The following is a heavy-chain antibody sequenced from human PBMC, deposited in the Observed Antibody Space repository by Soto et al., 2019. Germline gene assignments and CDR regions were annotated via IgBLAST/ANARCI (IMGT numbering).Heavy chain of an antibody. J-gene: IGHJ4*02. D-gene: IGHD3-10*01. Sequence: PSETLSLTCTVSGCSISSGDYYWSWIRQPPGKGLEWIGYIYYSGSTYYNPSLKSRVTISVDRSKNQFSLKLSSVTAADTAVYYCARENNVLPGGYFDYWGQGTLVTVSS. V-gene: IGHV4-30-4*01. CDR3: ARENNVLPGGYFDY. CDR2: IYYSGST. CDR1: GCSISSGDYY.